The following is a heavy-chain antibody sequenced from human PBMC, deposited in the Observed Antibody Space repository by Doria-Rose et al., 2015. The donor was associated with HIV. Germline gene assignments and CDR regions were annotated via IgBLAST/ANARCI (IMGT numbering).Heavy chain of an antibody. V-gene: IGHV2-26*01. Sequence: QVQLVQSGPVLVKPTETLTLTCTVSGVSLSSPGMGVSWIRQPPGKALEWLANIFSDDERSYKTSLKSRLTISRCTSKSQVALTMTDMDPVDTATYYCARIKSSRWYHKYYFDFWGQGTLVIVSA. D-gene: IGHD6-13*01. CDR1: GVSLSSPGMG. CDR3: ARIKSSRWYHKYYFDF. J-gene: IGHJ4*02. CDR2: IFSDDER.